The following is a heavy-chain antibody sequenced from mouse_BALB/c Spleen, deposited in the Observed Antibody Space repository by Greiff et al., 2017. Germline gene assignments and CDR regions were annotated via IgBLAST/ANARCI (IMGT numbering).Heavy chain of an antibody. CDR3: AVYHDTGGFAY. CDR1: GFTFSSYT. CDR2: ISNGGGST. J-gene: IGHJ3*01. D-gene: IGHD2-4*01. Sequence: EVMLVESGGGLVQPGGSLKLTCAASGFTFSSYTMSWVRQTPEKRLEWVAYISNGGGSTYYPDTVKGRFTISRDNAKNTLYLQMSSLKSEDTAMYYCAVYHDTGGFAYWGQGTLVTVSA. V-gene: IGHV5-12-2*01.